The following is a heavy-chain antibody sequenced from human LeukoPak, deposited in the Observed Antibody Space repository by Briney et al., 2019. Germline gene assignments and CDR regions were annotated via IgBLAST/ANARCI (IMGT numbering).Heavy chain of an antibody. J-gene: IGHJ4*02. CDR2: IKQGGSEK. D-gene: IGHD2-2*01. CDR3: ARSGYSSTWYLQNFELDY. V-gene: IGHV3-7*01. CDR1: GFTFSRYW. Sequence: GGSLRLSCAASGFTFSRYWMSWVRQAPGKGLEWVANIKQGGSEKYYMDSVKGRFTISRDNAKNSLYLQMNSLRAEDTAVYFCARSGYSSTWYLQNFELDYWGQGTLVTVSS.